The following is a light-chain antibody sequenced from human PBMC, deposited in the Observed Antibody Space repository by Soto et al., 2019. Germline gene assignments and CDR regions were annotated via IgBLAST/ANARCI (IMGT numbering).Light chain of an antibody. V-gene: IGKV1-33*01. J-gene: IGKJ5*01. CDR1: QSISTY. CDR3: QQYENLPIT. Sequence: DIQMPQAPSSLHASVGDRVTITCQASQSISTYLHWYRQKPGKAPKLLIFAASTLHSGVPSRFSGTGSGTDFTLIISSLQPEDVATYYCQQYENLPITFGHGTRLEIK. CDR2: AAS.